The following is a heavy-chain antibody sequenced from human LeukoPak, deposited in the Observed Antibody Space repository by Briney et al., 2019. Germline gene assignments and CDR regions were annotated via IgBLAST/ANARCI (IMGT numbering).Heavy chain of an antibody. J-gene: IGHJ5*02. CDR2: IKSDDGAT. D-gene: IGHD1-26*01. V-gene: IGHV1-46*01. CDR1: GYSFSTYH. Sequence: ASVKVSCKASGYSFSTYHMHWVRQAPGQGLEWMAIIKSDDGATIYAQKLQGRVTMTTDTSTSTAYMELRSLRSDDTAVYYCARDRGPGRGNWFDPWGQGTLVTVSS. CDR3: ARDRGPGRGNWFDP.